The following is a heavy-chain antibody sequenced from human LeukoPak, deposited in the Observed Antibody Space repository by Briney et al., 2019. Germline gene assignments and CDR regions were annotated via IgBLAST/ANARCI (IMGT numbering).Heavy chain of an antibody. CDR1: GYSFTSYW. V-gene: IGHV5-51*01. CDR2: IYPGDSDT. J-gene: IGHJ3*02. Sequence: GESLKISCKGSGYSFTSYWIGWVRQMPGKGLEWMGIIYPGDSDTIYSPSFQGQVTISADKSISTAYLQWSSLKASDTAMYYCARPLIAAAANDAFDIWGQGTMVTVSS. D-gene: IGHD6-13*01. CDR3: ARPLIAAAANDAFDI.